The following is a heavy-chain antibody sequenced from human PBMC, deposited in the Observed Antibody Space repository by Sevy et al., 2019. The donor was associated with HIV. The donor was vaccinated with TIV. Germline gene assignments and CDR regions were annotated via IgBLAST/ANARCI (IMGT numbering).Heavy chain of an antibody. Sequence: GGCLRLSCAASGFIFSSYAMSWVRQAPGMGLERVSAISGDGGGTYYADSVKGRFTISRDNSKNTLYLQMNSLRAEDTAIYYCAKGRGLGLGLDPWGQGTLVTVSS. CDR1: GFIFSSYA. J-gene: IGHJ5*02. CDR2: ISGDGGGT. CDR3: AKGRGLGLGLDP. D-gene: IGHD7-27*01. V-gene: IGHV3-23*01.